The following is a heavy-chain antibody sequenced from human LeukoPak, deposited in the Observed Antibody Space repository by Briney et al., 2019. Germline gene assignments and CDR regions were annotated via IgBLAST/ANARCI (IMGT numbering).Heavy chain of an antibody. J-gene: IGHJ4*02. D-gene: IGHD3-10*02. CDR2: VSTSGST. CDR1: GGSVSSGTYY. CDR3: ARGALGSGTYYHDSFDS. Sequence: SETLSLTCTVSGGSVSSGTYYWSWIRQPAGKGLEWTGRVSTSGSTNYSPSLKSRVTISLDTSKNQFSLTLTSVTAADTAFYYCARGALGSGTYYHDSFDSWGQGTLVTVST. V-gene: IGHV4-61*02.